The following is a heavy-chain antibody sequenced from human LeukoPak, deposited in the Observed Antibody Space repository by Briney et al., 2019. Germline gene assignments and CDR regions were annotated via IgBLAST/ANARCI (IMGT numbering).Heavy chain of an antibody. CDR2: VYYTGST. D-gene: IGHD2-15*01. Sequence: KPSETLSLTCTVSGYSISSGYYWGWIRQPPGRGLEWIGYVYYTGSTNYNPSLKSRVTISVDTSKNQFSLKLSSVTAADTAVYWCARRYCSGGTCYSERGAFDIWGQGTMVTVSS. J-gene: IGHJ3*02. CDR1: GYSISSGYY. V-gene: IGHV4-61*05. CDR3: ARRYCSGGTCYSERGAFDI.